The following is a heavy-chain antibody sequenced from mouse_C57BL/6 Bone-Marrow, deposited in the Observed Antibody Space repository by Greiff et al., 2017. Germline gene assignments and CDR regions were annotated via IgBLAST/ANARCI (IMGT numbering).Heavy chain of an antibody. D-gene: IGHD2-1*01. Sequence: VQLQQSGAELAKPGASVKLSCKASGYTFTSYWMHWVKQRPGQGLEWIGYINPSSGYTKYNQKFKDEATLTADKSSSTAYMQLSSLTYEDSAVYYCARGDYGNYGFAYWGQGTLVTGSA. J-gene: IGHJ3*01. V-gene: IGHV1-7*01. CDR2: INPSSGYT. CDR3: ARGDYGNYGFAY. CDR1: GYTFTSYW.